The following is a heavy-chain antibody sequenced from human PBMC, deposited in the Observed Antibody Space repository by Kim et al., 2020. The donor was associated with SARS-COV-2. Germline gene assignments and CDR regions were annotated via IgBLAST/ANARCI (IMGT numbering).Heavy chain of an antibody. CDR2: INHSGST. CDR3: ARGRSQLVDY. J-gene: IGHJ4*02. CDR1: GGSFSGYY. Sequence: SETLSLTCAVYGGSFSGYYWSWIRQPPGKGLEWIGEINHSGSTNYNPSLKSRVTISVDTSKNQFSLKLSSVTAADTAVYYCARGRSQLVDYWGQGTLVTVSS. D-gene: IGHD6-13*01. V-gene: IGHV4-34*01.